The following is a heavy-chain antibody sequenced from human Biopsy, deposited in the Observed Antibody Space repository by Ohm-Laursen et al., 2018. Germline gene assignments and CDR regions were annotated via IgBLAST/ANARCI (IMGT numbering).Heavy chain of an antibody. CDR3: TGDSGGLGDY. Sequence: GSLRLSCAASGFTFSRSVMHWVRQAPGEGLMWVSRIHGDERSATYAEPVKGRFTISRDNAKNTLHLQMNSLRAEDTAVYYCTGDSGGLGDYWGQGTLVTVSS. CDR2: IHGDERSA. D-gene: IGHD2-8*02. CDR1: GFTFSRSV. J-gene: IGHJ4*02. V-gene: IGHV3-74*03.